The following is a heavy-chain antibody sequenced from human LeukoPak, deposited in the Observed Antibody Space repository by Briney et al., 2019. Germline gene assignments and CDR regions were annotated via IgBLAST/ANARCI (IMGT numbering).Heavy chain of an antibody. CDR3: ARGKNSITMVRGALKNNWFDP. V-gene: IGHV1-8*03. CDR2: MNPNSGNT. Sequence: ASVKVSCKASGGTFSSYAISWVRQATGQGLEWMGWMNPNSGNTGYAQKFQGRVTITRNTSISTAYMELSSLRSEDTAVYYCARGKNSITMVRGALKNNWFDPWGQGTLVTVSS. CDR1: GGTFSSYA. D-gene: IGHD3-10*01. J-gene: IGHJ5*02.